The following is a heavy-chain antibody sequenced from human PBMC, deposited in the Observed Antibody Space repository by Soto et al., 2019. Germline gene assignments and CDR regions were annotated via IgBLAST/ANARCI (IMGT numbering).Heavy chain of an antibody. J-gene: IGHJ6*02. CDR3: AAGEENYYYGMDV. CDR1: GFTFTSSA. CDR2: IVVGSGNT. Sequence: SVKVSCKASGFTFTSSAVQWVRQARGQRLEWIGWIVVGSGNTNYAQKFQERVTITRDMSTSTAYMELSSLRSEDTAVYYCAAGEENYYYGMDVWGQGTTVTVSS. V-gene: IGHV1-58*01.